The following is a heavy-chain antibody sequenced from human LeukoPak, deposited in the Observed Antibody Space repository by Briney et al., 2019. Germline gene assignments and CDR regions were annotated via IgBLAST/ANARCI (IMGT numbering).Heavy chain of an antibody. J-gene: IGHJ5*02. Sequence: XVRXSCKASGGTFSSYAISWVRQAPGQGLEWMGRIIPIFGIANYAQKFQGRVTITADKSTSTAYMELSSLRSEDTAVYYCARELEDGYNPWGQGTLVTVSS. D-gene: IGHD5-24*01. CDR2: IIPIFGIA. CDR3: ARELEDGYNP. V-gene: IGHV1-69*10. CDR1: GGTFSSYA.